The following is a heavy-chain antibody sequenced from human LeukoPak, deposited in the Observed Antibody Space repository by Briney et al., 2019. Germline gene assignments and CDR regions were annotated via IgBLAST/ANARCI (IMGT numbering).Heavy chain of an antibody. CDR3: ARVPAFGGWYVDFDY. V-gene: IGHV1-2*02. CDR2: INPNSGGT. Sequence: ASVKVSCKASGYTFTGYYMHWVRQAPGQGLDWMGWINPNSGGTNYAQKFQGRVTMTRDTSISTAYMELSRLRSDDTAVYYCARVPAFGGWYVDFDYWGQGTLVTVSS. J-gene: IGHJ4*02. D-gene: IGHD6-19*01. CDR1: GYTFTGYY.